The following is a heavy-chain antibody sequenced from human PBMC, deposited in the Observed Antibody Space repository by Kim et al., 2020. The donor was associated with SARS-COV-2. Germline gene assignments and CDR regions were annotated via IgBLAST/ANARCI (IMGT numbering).Heavy chain of an antibody. Sequence: GGSLRLSCVASGFTFRKYWTSWVRQAPGKGLEWVANIKEDGSAKYYVDSVKGRFTISRDNAKNSLFLQMNSRRAEDTAVYYCVRDMDVWGRGTTVTVSS. CDR1: GFTFRKYW. J-gene: IGHJ6*02. CDR2: IKEDGSAK. CDR3: VRDMDV. V-gene: IGHV3-7*03.